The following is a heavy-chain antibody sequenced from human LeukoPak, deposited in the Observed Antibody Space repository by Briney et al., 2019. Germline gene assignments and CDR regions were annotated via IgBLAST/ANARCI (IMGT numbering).Heavy chain of an antibody. V-gene: IGHV1-3*01. J-gene: IGHJ4*02. Sequence: ASVKVSCKASGYTFITYVMHWVRQAPGQRLEWMGWLNAGNGLTKYSQKFQGTVTITRDTSASTAYMELSSLRSEDTAVYYCATSRNSARGIDYWGQGTLVTVSS. D-gene: IGHD2-15*01. CDR2: LNAGNGLT. CDR3: ATSRNSARGIDY. CDR1: GYTFITYV.